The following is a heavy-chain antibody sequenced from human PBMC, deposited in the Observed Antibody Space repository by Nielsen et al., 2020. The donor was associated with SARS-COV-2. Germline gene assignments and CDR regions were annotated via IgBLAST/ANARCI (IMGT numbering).Heavy chain of an antibody. Sequence: WVRQAPGQGLEWMGHIIPIFRTTNYAPKFQGRVTITADKSTSTAYIEMINLRPEDTAVYYCHLGADFSGQKIQDYGMDVWGQGTTVTVSS. J-gene: IGHJ6*02. CDR2: IIPIFRTT. D-gene: IGHD3-3*01. CDR3: HLGADFSGQKIQDYGMDV. V-gene: IGHV1-69*06.